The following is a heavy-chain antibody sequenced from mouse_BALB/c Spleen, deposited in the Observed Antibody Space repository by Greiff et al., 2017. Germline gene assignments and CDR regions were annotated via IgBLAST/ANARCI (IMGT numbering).Heavy chain of an antibody. CDR3: ARHVLRAGGYYAMDY. Sequence: EVQGVESGGDLVKPGGSLKLSCAASGFTFSSYGMSWVRQTPDKRLEWVATISSGGSYTYYPDSVKGRFTISRDNAKNTLYLQMSSLKSEDTAMYYCARHVLRAGGYYAMDYWGQGTSVTVSS. CDR2: ISSGGSYT. V-gene: IGHV5-6*01. D-gene: IGHD2-12*01. CDR1: GFTFSSYG. J-gene: IGHJ4*01.